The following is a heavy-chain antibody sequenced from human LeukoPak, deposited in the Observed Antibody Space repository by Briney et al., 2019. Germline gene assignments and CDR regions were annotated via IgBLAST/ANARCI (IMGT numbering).Heavy chain of an antibody. D-gene: IGHD6-13*01. J-gene: IGHJ4*02. CDR3: AIQQNSLFDY. CDR2: IHPNSGVT. CDR1: GYTFTGYF. V-gene: IGHV1-2*02. Sequence: ASVEVSCKASGYTFTGYFFHWVRQAPGQGLEWLGWIHPNSGVTKYSQKFQGRVTLTRDTSISTAYMELTRLRSDDTAVYYCAIQQNSLFDYWGQGTLVTVSS.